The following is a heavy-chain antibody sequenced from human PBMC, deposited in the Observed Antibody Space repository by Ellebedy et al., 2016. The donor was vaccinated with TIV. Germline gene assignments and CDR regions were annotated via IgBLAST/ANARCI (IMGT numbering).Heavy chain of an antibody. CDR3: ARADIVETPDAFDV. J-gene: IGHJ3*01. CDR1: AGSISSYT. Sequence: SETLSLTCTVSAGSISSYTWSWIRQPPGKGLEWIGYIYYSGSTNYNPSLKSRVTISIDTSKNQFSLNLSSVTAADTAVYYCARADIVETPDAFDVWGQGIMVTVSS. V-gene: IGHV4-59*01. D-gene: IGHD5-12*01. CDR2: IYYSGST.